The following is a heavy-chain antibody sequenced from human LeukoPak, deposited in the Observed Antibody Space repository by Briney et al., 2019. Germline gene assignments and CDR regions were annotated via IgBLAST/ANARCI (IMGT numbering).Heavy chain of an antibody. J-gene: IGHJ4*02. CDR3: AKDWTTVVTPKGYYFDS. V-gene: IGHV3-23*01. D-gene: IGHD4-23*01. Sequence: GGPLRLSCAASGFSFNNYAMSWVRQAPGKGLEWVSAISTTGGSTYYADSVKGRFTISRDNSKNTLSLQMDSLRVEDTAVYYCAKDWTTVVTPKGYYFDSWGQGTLVTVSS. CDR1: GFSFNNYA. CDR2: ISTTGGST.